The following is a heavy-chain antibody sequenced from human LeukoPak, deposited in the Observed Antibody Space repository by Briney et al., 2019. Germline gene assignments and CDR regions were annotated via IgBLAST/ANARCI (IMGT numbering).Heavy chain of an antibody. CDR3: AKVKYYDFWSGYYDGYYFDY. J-gene: IGHJ4*02. V-gene: IGHV3-23*01. CDR1: GFTFGDYA. D-gene: IGHD3-3*01. Sequence: GGSLRLSCTASGFTFGDYAMSWVRQAPGKGLEWVSAISGSGGSTYYADSVKGRFTISRDNSKNTLYLQMNSLRAEDTAVYYCAKVKYYDFWSGYYDGYYFDYWGQGTLVTVSS. CDR2: ISGSGGST.